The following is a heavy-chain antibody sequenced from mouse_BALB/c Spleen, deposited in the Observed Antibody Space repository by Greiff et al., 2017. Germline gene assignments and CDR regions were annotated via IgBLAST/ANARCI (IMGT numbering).Heavy chain of an antibody. V-gene: IGHV1-31*01. Sequence: EVQLKESGPELVKPGASVKISCKASGYSFTGYYMHWVKQSHVKSLEWIGRINPYNGATSYNQNFKDKASLTVDKSSSTAYMEPHSLTSEDSAVYYCARDYYGNYEGIWDYWGQGTTLTVSS. CDR2: INPYNGAT. J-gene: IGHJ2*01. CDR1: GYSFTGYY. D-gene: IGHD2-1*01. CDR3: ARDYYGNYEGIWDY.